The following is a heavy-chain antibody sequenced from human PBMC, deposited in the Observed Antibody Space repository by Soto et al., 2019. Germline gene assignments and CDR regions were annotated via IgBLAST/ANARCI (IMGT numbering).Heavy chain of an antibody. J-gene: IGHJ3*02. V-gene: IGHV3-21*01. CDR3: ARSTPGNPFDI. CDR1: GFSFTSYT. CDR2: ISAGGRSI. Sequence: PGGSLSLSCAASGFSFTSYTMNWVRQAPGKGLEWVASISAGGRSIYYADSLKGRSTVSRDNAKSSLYLQMNSLRAEDTAVYYCARSTPGNPFDIWGQGTMVTVSS. D-gene: IGHD3-10*01.